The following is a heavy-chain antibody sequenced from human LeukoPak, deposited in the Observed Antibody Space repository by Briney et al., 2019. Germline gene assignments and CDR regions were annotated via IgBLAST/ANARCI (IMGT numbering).Heavy chain of an antibody. V-gene: IGHV3-21*01. CDR3: ARDLGYDQGEEGFDY. Sequence: GGSLRLSCAASGFTFSSYDMNWVRQAPGKGLEWVSSISSSSSYIYYADSVKGRFTISRDNAKNSLYLQMNSLRAEDTAVYYCARDLGYDQGEEGFDYWGQGTLVTVSS. J-gene: IGHJ4*02. CDR1: GFTFSSYD. D-gene: IGHD3-3*01. CDR2: ISSSSSYI.